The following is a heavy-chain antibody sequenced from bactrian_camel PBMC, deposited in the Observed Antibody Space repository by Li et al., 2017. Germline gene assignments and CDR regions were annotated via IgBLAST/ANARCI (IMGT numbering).Heavy chain of an antibody. J-gene: IGHJ4*01. CDR2: IGIDGTT. CDR1: GYTYNSYC. V-gene: IGHV3S63*01. Sequence: QVQLVESGGGSVQAGGSLTLSCVATGYTYNSYCMAWFRQSPQTSWLERERVARIGIDGTTTYADSVKGRFTISRDNARNTVYLLMNSLRTEDTAMYYCAVATTTYSPVFGQGTQVTVS. D-gene: IGHD5*01.